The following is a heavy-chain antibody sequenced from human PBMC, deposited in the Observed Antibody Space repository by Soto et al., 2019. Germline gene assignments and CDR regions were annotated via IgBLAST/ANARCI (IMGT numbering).Heavy chain of an antibody. J-gene: IGHJ4*02. CDR2: IYSGGST. D-gene: IGHD6-19*01. Sequence: GGSLRLSCAASGFTVSSNYMSWVRQAPGKGLEWVSVIYSGGSTYYADSVKGRFTISRDNSKNTLYLQMNSLRAEDTAVYYCARARTLGMWLAPWYFDYWGQGTLVTVSS. CDR3: ARARTLGMWLAPWYFDY. CDR1: GFTVSSNY. V-gene: IGHV3-66*01.